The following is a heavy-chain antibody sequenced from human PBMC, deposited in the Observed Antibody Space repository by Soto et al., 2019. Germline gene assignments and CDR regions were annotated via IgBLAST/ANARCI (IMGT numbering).Heavy chain of an antibody. Sequence: SETLSLTCTVSGGSISSSSYYWDWIRQPPGKGLEWIGSIYYSGSTYYNPSLKSRVTISVDTSKNQFSLKLSSVTAADTAVYYCARRKDIYDYLWGSYRSRYFDYWGQGTLVTVSS. CDR1: GGSISSSSYY. V-gene: IGHV4-39*01. CDR2: IYYSGST. CDR3: ARRKDIYDYLWGSYRSRYFDY. D-gene: IGHD3-16*02. J-gene: IGHJ4*02.